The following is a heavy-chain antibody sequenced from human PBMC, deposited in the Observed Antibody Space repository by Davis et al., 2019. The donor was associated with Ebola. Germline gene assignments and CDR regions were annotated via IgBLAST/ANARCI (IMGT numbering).Heavy chain of an antibody. CDR1: GGTFSTYA. J-gene: IGHJ4*02. D-gene: IGHD5-18*01. CDR3: ARDLGTAMATE. Sequence: SVTVSCMASGGTFSTYAIDSVRQAPGQGLEWMGRIIPMLGIPNYAQRFQGRVTITADKSTSTAYMELSSLRSEDTAMYYCARDLGTAMATEWGQGTLVTVSS. CDR2: IIPMLGIP. V-gene: IGHV1-69*04.